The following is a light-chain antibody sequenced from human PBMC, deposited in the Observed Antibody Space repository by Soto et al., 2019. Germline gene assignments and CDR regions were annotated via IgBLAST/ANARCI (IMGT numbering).Light chain of an antibody. CDR1: QDIRFY. J-gene: IGKJ5*01. V-gene: IGKV1-33*01. Sequence: DIQMTQSPSSLSASLGDRVTITCQASQDIRFYLNWYQDKTGQAPKLLIYDASQLETGVPSKFSGSGSGTDFTFTINNLQAEDIGTYYCQHYNSLPITFGQGTRLEIK. CDR2: DAS. CDR3: QHYNSLPIT.